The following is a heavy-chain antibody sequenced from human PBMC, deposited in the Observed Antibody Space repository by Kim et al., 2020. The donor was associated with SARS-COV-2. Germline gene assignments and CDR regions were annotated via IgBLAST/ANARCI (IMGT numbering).Heavy chain of an antibody. CDR3: ARDPLIVPAAIWGGGYCGMDV. Sequence: SETLSLTCTVSGGSISSSSYYWGWIRQPPGKGLEWIGSIYYSGSTYYNPSLKSRVTISVDTSKNQFSLKLSSVTAADTAVYYCARDPLIVPAAIWGGGYCGMDVWSQGTTVTVSS. V-gene: IGHV4-39*07. CDR2: IYYSGST. J-gene: IGHJ6*02. CDR1: GGSISSSSYY. D-gene: IGHD2-2*01.